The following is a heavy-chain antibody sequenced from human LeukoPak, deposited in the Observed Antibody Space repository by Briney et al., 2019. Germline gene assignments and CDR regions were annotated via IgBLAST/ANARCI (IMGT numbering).Heavy chain of an antibody. CDR2: ISGSGGTM. CDR3: ARGGSVFAYFFDY. J-gene: IGHJ4*02. V-gene: IGHV3-23*01. D-gene: IGHD3-10*01. Sequence: GGSLRLSCAASGFIFSNYAMTWARLTPGKGLEWVSAISGSGGTMYYADSVKGRFTISRDSSTNTLYLQLSSLRAEDTAIYYCARGGSVFAYFFDYWGQGTLVTVSS. CDR1: GFIFSNYA.